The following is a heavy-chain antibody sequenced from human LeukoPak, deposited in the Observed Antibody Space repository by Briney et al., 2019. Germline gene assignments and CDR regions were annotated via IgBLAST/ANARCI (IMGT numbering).Heavy chain of an antibody. CDR1: GFSVSDNY. J-gene: IGHJ4*02. V-gene: IGHV3-53*01. CDR2: IFTRGTT. Sequence: GGSLRLSCAASGFSVSDNYMSWLRQAPGKGLEWVSVIFTRGTTYFRDSVKGRFTLSRDNSKNTLHFQMNSLRPEDTAIYYCARASRGSGYYPFDDWGQGTLVSVSS. D-gene: IGHD5-12*01. CDR3: ARASRGSGYYPFDD.